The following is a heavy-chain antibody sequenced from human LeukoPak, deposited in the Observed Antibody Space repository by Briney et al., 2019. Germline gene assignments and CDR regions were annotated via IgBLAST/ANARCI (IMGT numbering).Heavy chain of an antibody. CDR3: ARGLYGSGSPSYYYYGMDV. V-gene: IGHV1-69*04. Sequence: SVKVSCKASGGTFSSYAISWVRQAPGQGLEWMGRIIPILGIANYAQKFQGRVTITADKSTSTAYMELSSLRSEDTAVYYCARGLYGSGSPSYYYYGMDVWGQGTTATVSS. D-gene: IGHD3-10*01. J-gene: IGHJ6*02. CDR1: GGTFSSYA. CDR2: IIPILGIA.